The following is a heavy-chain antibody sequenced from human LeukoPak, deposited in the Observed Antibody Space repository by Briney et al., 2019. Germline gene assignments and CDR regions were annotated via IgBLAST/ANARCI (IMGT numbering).Heavy chain of an antibody. CDR2: IYTSGST. D-gene: IGHD2-2*01. CDR1: GGSISSGNYY. V-gene: IGHV4-61*02. Sequence: PSQTLSLTCTVSGGSISSGNYYWNWIRQPAGKGLEWIGRIYTSGSTNYNPSLKSRVTISVDTSKNQFSLKLSSVTAADTAVYYCAREGRRHVVPAARTWYFDLWGRGTPVTVSS. CDR3: AREGRRHVVPAARTWYFDL. J-gene: IGHJ2*01.